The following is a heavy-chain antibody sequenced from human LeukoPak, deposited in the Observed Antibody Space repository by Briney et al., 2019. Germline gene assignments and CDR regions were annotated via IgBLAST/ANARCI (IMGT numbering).Heavy chain of an antibody. D-gene: IGHD2-2*01. CDR2: ISPSGDST. V-gene: IGHV3-23*01. CDR3: AKIPKGGYFDY. CDR1: GFTFNNYA. Sequence: GGSLRLSCAASGFTFNNYAMNWVRQAPGKGLEWVSHISPSGDSTYYADSVKGRFTISRDSSKNTLSLQMNSLRAGDTAVYYCAKIPKGGYFDYWGQGTLVTVSS. J-gene: IGHJ4*02.